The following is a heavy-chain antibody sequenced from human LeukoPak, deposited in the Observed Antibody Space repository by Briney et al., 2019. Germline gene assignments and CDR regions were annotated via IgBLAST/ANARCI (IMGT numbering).Heavy chain of an antibody. CDR2: ISWNSGNI. D-gene: IGHD3-9*01. V-gene: IGHV3-9*01. CDR3: AKDGEPVLRYFDWTPYFDY. J-gene: IGHJ4*02. Sequence: GGSLRLSCAASGFTFDDYAMHWVRQAPGKGLEWVSGISWNSGNIGYADSVKGRFSISRDNAKNSLYLQMNSLRAEDTAVYYCAKDGEPVLRYFDWTPYFDYWGQGTLVTVSS. CDR1: GFTFDDYA.